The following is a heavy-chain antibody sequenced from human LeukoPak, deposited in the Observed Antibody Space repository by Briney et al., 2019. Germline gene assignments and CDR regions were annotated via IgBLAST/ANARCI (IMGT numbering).Heavy chain of an antibody. CDR1: GGTFSSYA. D-gene: IGHD5-18*01. CDR2: IIPIFGTA. V-gene: IGHV1-69*05. Sequence: ALVKVSCKASGGTFSSYAISWVRQAPGQGLEWMGGIIPIFGTANYAQKFQGRVTITTDESTSTAYMELSSLRSEDTAVYYCARVRDTRSWFDPWGQGTLVTVSS. J-gene: IGHJ5*02. CDR3: ARVRDTRSWFDP.